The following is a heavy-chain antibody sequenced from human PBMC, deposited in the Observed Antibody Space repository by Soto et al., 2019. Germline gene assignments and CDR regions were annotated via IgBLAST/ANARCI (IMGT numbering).Heavy chain of an antibody. CDR3: ARLIVVVAATLRNWFDP. CDR2: ISSSSSTI. Sequence: GSTTNNTCRRWSRQASRMGLEWVSYISSSSSTIYYADSVKGRFTISRDNAKNSLYLQMNSLRDEDTAVDYCARLIVVVAATLRNWFDPWGQGTLVTVS. V-gene: IGHV3-48*02. D-gene: IGHD2-15*01. CDR1: GSTTNNTC. J-gene: IGHJ5*02.